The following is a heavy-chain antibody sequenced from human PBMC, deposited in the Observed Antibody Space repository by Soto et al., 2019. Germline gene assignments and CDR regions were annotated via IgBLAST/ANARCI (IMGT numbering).Heavy chain of an antibody. CDR3: AAVPYCGGDCYIDY. D-gene: IGHD2-21*01. CDR1: GFTFTISA. CDR2: IVVGSGNT. J-gene: IGHJ4*02. Sequence: ASVKVSCKASGFTFTISAMQWVRQARGQRLEWIGWIVVGSGNTNYAQKFQERVTITRDMSTSTAYMELSSLRSEDTAVYYCAAVPYCGGDCYIDYWGQGTLVTVSS. V-gene: IGHV1-58*02.